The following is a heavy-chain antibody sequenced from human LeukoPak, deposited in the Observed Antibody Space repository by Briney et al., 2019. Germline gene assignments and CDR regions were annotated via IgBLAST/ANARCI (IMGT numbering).Heavy chain of an antibody. V-gene: IGHV4-61*02. D-gene: IGHD2-2*02. CDR3: AREIGVRYCSSTSRYTPYYYYGMDV. CDR2: IYTSGST. J-gene: IGHJ6*02. CDR1: GGSISSGSYY. Sequence: SETLSLTCTVSGGSISSGSYYWSWIRQPAGKGLEWIGRIYTSGSTNYNPSLKSRVTISVDTSKNQFSLKLSSVTAADTAVYYCAREIGVRYCSSTSRYTPYYYYGMDVWGQGTTVTVSS.